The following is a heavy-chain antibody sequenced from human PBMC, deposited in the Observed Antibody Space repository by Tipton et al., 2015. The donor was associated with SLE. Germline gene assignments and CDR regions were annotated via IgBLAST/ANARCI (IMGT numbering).Heavy chain of an antibody. V-gene: IGHV3-30-3*01. D-gene: IGHD6-19*01. CDR1: GFTFSSYA. CDR3: ARDRVAVAGHWYFDL. CDR2: ISYDGSNK. Sequence: RSLRLSCAASGFTFSSYAMHWVRQAPGKGLEWVAVISYDGSNKYYADSVKGRFTISRDNSKNTLYLQMNSLRAEDTAVYYCARDRVAVAGHWYFDLWGRGTLVTVSS. J-gene: IGHJ2*01.